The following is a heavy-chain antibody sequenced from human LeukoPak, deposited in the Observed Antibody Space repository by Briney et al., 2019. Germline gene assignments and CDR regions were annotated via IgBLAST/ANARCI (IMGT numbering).Heavy chain of an antibody. CDR1: GGSFSGYY. J-gene: IGHJ4*02. Sequence: SETLSLTCAVYGGSFSGYYWSWIRQPPGKGLEWIGGINHSGSTNYNPSLKSRVTISVDTSKNQFSLKLSSVTAADTAVYYCARRGTAMVLFDYWGQGTLVTVSS. CDR2: INHSGST. CDR3: ARRGTAMVLFDY. D-gene: IGHD5-18*01. V-gene: IGHV4-34*01.